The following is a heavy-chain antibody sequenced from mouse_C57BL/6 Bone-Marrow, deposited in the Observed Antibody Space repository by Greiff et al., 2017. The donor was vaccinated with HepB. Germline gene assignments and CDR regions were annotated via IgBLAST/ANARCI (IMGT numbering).Heavy chain of an antibody. D-gene: IGHD2-2*01. J-gene: IGHJ4*01. V-gene: IGHV5-15*04. Sequence: DVKLVESGGGLVQPGGSLKLSCAASGFTFSDYGMAWVRQAPRKGPEWVAFISNLAYSIYYADTVTGRFTLSRENAKNNLYLEMSSLRAEDTAMYYCARRGGVTTGDYYAMDYWGQGTSVTVSS. CDR2: ISNLAYSI. CDR3: ARRGGVTTGDYYAMDY. CDR1: GFTFSDYG.